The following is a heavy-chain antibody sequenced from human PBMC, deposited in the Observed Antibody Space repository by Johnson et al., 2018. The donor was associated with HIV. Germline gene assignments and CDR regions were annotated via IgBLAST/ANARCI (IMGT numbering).Heavy chain of an antibody. J-gene: IGHJ3*01. Sequence: VQLVESGGGSVKSGGSLRVSCAASGFTFSNAWMSWVRQAPGKGLEWVGRVKSKTDGGTTDYAAPVKGRFTISRDDSKNTLYLQMKSLKTEETAVYYCTTGTTVPTGDWGQGTMVTVSS. CDR2: VKSKTDGGTT. CDR3: TTGTTVPTGD. D-gene: IGHD4-17*01. CDR1: GFTFSNAW. V-gene: IGHV3-15*01.